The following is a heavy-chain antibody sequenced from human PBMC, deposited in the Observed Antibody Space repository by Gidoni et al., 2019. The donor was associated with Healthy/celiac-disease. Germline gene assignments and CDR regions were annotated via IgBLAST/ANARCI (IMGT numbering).Heavy chain of an antibody. CDR1: GFTFSDYY. Sequence: QVQLVESGGGLVKPGGSLRLSCAASGFTFSDYYMSWIRQAPGKGLEWVSYISSSGSTRYYADSVKGRFTISRDNAKNSLYLQMNSLRAEDTAVYYCARDEYYYDSSGYSSDYYYGMDVWGQGTTVTVSS. J-gene: IGHJ6*02. CDR3: ARDEYYYDSSGYSSDYYYGMDV. V-gene: IGHV3-11*01. CDR2: ISSSGSTR. D-gene: IGHD3-22*01.